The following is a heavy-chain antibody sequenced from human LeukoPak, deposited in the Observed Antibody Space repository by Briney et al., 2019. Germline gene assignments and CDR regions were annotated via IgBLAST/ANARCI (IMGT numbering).Heavy chain of an antibody. J-gene: IGHJ6*02. Sequence: GGSLRLSCAASGFTFSSYAMSWVRQAPGKGLEWVSAISGSGGSTYHADSVKGRFTISRDNSKNTLYLQMNSLRAEDTAVYYCAKDSSSWYYYYYYGMDVWGQGTTVTVSS. CDR2: ISGSGGST. D-gene: IGHD6-13*01. CDR3: AKDSSSWYYYYYYGMDV. V-gene: IGHV3-23*01. CDR1: GFTFSSYA.